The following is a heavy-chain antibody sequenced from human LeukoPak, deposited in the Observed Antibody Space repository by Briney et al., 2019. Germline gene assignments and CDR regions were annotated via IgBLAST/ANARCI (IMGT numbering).Heavy chain of an antibody. CDR1: GYTLTELS. D-gene: IGHD2-15*01. J-gene: IGHJ4*02. V-gene: IGHV1-24*01. CDR2: FDPEDGET. CDR3: ATAAPPRYCSGGSCYSGSNYFDY. Sequence: ASVKVSCKVSGYTLTELSMHWVRQAPGKGLEWMGGFDPEDGETIYAQKFQGRVTMIEDTSTDTAYMELSSLRSEDTAVYYSATAAPPRYCSGGSCYSGSNYFDYWGQGTLVTVSS.